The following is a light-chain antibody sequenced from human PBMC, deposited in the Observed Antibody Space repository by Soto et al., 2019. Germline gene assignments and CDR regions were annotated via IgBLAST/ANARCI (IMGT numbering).Light chain of an antibody. Sequence: EIVLTQSPGTLSLSPGERATLSCRASQSVSSSYFAWYQQRPGQAPRLLIYGASSRATGIPDRFSGSGSGTDFTLTISRLEPEDFAVYYCQQYGVSPRTFCQGTKVEI. J-gene: IGKJ1*01. CDR3: QQYGVSPRT. V-gene: IGKV3-20*01. CDR2: GAS. CDR1: QSVSSSY.